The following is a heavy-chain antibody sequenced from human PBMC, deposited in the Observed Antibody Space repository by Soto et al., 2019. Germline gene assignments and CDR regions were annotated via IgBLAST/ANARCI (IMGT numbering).Heavy chain of an antibody. Sequence: GSLRLSCAASGFTFSSYWMHWVRQAPGKGLMWVSRINTDGSFTNYADSVKGRFTISRDNAKNTLSLQMNSLRPEDTAVYYCARGYRDYWGQGTLVTVSS. CDR2: INTDGSFT. CDR1: GFTFSSYW. V-gene: IGHV3-74*01. J-gene: IGHJ4*02. D-gene: IGHD1-1*01. CDR3: ARGYRDY.